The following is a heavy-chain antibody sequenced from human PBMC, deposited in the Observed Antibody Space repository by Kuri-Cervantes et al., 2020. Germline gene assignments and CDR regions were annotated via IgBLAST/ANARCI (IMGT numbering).Heavy chain of an antibody. V-gene: IGHV4-30-2*01. J-gene: IGHJ3*02. D-gene: IGHD3-22*01. CDR2: IYHSGST. CDR1: GGSISSGGYS. Sequence: LSCAVSGGSISSGGYSWSWIRQPPGKGLEWIGYIYHSGSTYYNPSLESRVAISVDRSKNQFSLKLSSVTAADTAVYYCARGATMIVVGPPPGAFDIWGQGTMVTVSS. CDR3: ARGATMIVVGPPPGAFDI.